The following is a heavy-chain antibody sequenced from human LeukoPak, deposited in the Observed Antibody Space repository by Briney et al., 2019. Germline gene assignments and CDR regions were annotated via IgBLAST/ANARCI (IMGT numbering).Heavy chain of an antibody. D-gene: IGHD3-10*01. CDR3: ARDSGLGLFGV. CDR1: GYTFISYA. J-gene: IGHJ3*01. V-gene: IGHV1-18*01. Sequence: ASVKVSCKTSGYTFISYAISWVRQAPGQGLEWMGWTSTFKGDTKYAQKFQDRVTMTTDTSTSTAHLELRSLTSEDTAIYYCARDSGLGLFGVWGQGTVVTVSS. CDR2: TSTFKGDT.